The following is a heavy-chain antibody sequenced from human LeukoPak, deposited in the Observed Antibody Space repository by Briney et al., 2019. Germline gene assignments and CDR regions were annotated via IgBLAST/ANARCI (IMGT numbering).Heavy chain of an antibody. J-gene: IGHJ4*02. Sequence: PGGSLRLSCAASGFTFSSYVMSWVRQAPGKGLEWVSYINHNGKTIYYADSVKGRFTTSRDNAKNSLYLQMNSLRAEDTAVYYCARDHGAGHITMIVVDLPAPGNFDYWGQGTLVTVSS. CDR1: GFTFSSYV. D-gene: IGHD3-22*01. CDR2: INHNGKTI. V-gene: IGHV3-48*03. CDR3: ARDHGAGHITMIVVDLPAPGNFDY.